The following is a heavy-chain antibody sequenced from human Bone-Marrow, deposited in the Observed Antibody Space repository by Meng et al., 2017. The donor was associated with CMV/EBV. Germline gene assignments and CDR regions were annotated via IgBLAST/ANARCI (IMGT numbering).Heavy chain of an antibody. V-gene: IGHV4-34*01. Sequence: GSLRLSCAVYGGSFSGYYWSWIRQPPGKGLEWIGEINHSGSTNYNPSLKSRVTISVDTSKNQFSLKLSSVTAADTAVYYCARGPRYDFWSGPSLYYFDYWGQGTLVTLSS. CDR3: ARGPRYDFWSGPSLYYFDY. CDR2: INHSGST. J-gene: IGHJ4*02. D-gene: IGHD3-3*01. CDR1: GGSFSGYY.